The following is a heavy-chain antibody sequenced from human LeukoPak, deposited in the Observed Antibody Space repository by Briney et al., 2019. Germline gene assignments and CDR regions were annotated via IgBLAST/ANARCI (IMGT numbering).Heavy chain of an antibody. Sequence: GGSLRLSCVASGFXFSSYEINWVRQAPGKGLEWVSYISSSGGAIYYADSVKGRFTISRDNAKNSLYLQMNSLRAEDTAVYYCARDHDYWGQGTLVTVSS. CDR3: ARDHDY. J-gene: IGHJ4*02. V-gene: IGHV3-48*03. CDR2: ISSSGGAI. CDR1: GFXFSSYE.